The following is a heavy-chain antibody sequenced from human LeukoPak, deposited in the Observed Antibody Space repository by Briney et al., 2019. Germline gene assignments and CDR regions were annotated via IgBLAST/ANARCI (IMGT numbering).Heavy chain of an antibody. CDR2: INHSGST. V-gene: IGHV4-34*01. D-gene: IGHD1-1*01. J-gene: IGHJ4*02. Sequence: SETLSLTCAVYGGSFSGYYWSWIRQPPGKGLEWIGEINHSGSTNYNPSLKSRVTISVDTSKNQFSLKLSSVTAADTAVYYCARHLLRNWNPTPFDYWGQGTLVTVSS. CDR3: ARHLLRNWNPTPFDY. CDR1: GGSFSGYY.